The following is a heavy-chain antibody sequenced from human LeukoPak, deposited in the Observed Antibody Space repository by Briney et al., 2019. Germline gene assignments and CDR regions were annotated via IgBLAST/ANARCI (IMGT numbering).Heavy chain of an antibody. J-gene: IGHJ4*02. CDR3: ARVPPGYCSSTSCYEWGRFDY. Sequence: SETLSLTCTVFGGSVSSGSYYWSWIRQPPGKGLEWIGYIYYSGSTNYNPSLKSRVTISVDTSKNQFSLKLSSVTAADTAVYYCARVPPGYCSSTSCYEWGRFDYWGQGTLVTVSS. CDR2: IYYSGST. D-gene: IGHD2-2*01. CDR1: GGSVSSGSYY. V-gene: IGHV4-61*01.